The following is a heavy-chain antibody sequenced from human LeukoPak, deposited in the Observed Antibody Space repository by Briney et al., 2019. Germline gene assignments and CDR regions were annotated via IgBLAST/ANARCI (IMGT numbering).Heavy chain of an antibody. CDR3: ARDPENTLHSSSWYGVDY. J-gene: IGHJ4*02. Sequence: GGSLRLSCAASGFTFSSYGMHWVRQAPGKGLEWVAVIWYDGSNKYYADSVKGRFTISRDNSKNTLYLQMNSLRAEDTAVYYRARDPENTLHSSSWYGVDYWGQGTLVTVSS. CDR2: IWYDGSNK. D-gene: IGHD6-13*01. V-gene: IGHV3-33*01. CDR1: GFTFSSYG.